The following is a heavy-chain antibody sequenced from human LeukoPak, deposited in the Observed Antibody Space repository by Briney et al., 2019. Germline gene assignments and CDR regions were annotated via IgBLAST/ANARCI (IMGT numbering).Heavy chain of an antibody. D-gene: IGHD4-17*01. V-gene: IGHV3-48*01. J-gene: IGHJ5*02. CDR2: ISSSSSTI. Sequence: GGSLRLSCAASGFTFSSYSMNWVRQAPRKGLEWVSYISSSSSTIYYADSVKGRFTISRDNAKNSLYLQMNSLRAEDTAVYYCARVHLDYGDEYGGFDPWGQGNLVTVSS. CDR1: GFTFSSYS. CDR3: ARVHLDYGDEYGGFDP.